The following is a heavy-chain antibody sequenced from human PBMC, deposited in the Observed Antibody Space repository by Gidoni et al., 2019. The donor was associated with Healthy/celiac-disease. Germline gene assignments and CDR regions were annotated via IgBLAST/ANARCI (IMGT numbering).Heavy chain of an antibody. D-gene: IGHD7-27*01. J-gene: IGHJ3*02. CDR2: IIPIFGTA. Sequence: QVQLVQSGAEVKKPGSSVKVSCKASGGTFSSYAISWVRQAPGQGLEWMGGIIPIFGTANYAQKFQGRVTITADKSTSTAYMELSSLRSEDTAVYYCASLTRLGMALSGAFDIWGQGTMVTVSS. CDR3: ASLTRLGMALSGAFDI. CDR1: GGTFSSYA. V-gene: IGHV1-69*06.